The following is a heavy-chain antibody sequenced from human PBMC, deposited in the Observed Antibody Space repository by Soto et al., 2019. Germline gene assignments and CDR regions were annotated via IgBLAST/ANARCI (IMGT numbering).Heavy chain of an antibody. CDR1: GFTFSLYS. CDR2: MNEDGSEI. D-gene: IGHD2-2*01. Sequence: GGSLRLSCAASGFTFSLYSMIWVRQAPGKGLEWVATMNEDGSEIYYVGSVKGRFAISRDNDENSLHLQMNYVSAEDTGVYFCVRDVGFDYANWGQGTLVTVSS. V-gene: IGHV3-7*01. CDR3: VRDVGFDYAN. J-gene: IGHJ4*02.